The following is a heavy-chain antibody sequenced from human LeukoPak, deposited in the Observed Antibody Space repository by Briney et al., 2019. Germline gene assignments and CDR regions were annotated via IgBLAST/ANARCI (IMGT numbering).Heavy chain of an antibody. CDR3: AKDFGSGISYYYYYGMDV. CDR1: GFTFDDYA. V-gene: IGHV3-9*01. D-gene: IGHD3-10*01. J-gene: IGHJ6*02. CDR2: ISWNSGSI. Sequence: QPGRSLRLSCAASGFTFDDYAMHWVRQAPGKGLEWVSGISWNSGSIDYADSVKGRFTISRDNAKNSLYLQMNSLRAEDTALYYCAKDFGSGISYYYYYGMDVWGQGTTVTVSS.